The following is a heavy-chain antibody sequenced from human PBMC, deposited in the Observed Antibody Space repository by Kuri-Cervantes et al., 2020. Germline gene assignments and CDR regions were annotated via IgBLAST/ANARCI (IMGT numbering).Heavy chain of an antibody. D-gene: IGHD2-21*01. V-gene: IGHV3-43D*04. CDR1: GFTFSSYG. Sequence: GGSLRLSCAASGFTFSSYGRHWVRQAPGKGLVWVSLISWDGGSTYYADSVKGRLTTSRDNSKICLYRQRNSLRAEDTALYSCARAQWIALIDYWGQGTLVTVSS. CDR2: ISWDGGST. J-gene: IGHJ4*02. CDR3: ARAQWIALIDY.